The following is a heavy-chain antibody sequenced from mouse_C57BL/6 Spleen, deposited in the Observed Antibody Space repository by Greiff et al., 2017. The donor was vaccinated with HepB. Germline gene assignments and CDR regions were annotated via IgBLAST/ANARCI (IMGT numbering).Heavy chain of an antibody. J-gene: IGHJ4*01. CDR2: IHPNSGRT. V-gene: IGHV1-64*01. CDR3: ARPDYGSSYAMDY. D-gene: IGHD1-1*01. Sequence: QVQLQQPGAELVKPGASVKLSCKASGYTFTSYWMHWVKQRPGQGLEWIGMIHPNSGRTNYNEKFKSKATLTVDKSSSTAYMQLSSLTSEDSAVYYCARPDYGSSYAMDYWGQGTSVTVSS. CDR1: GYTFTSYW.